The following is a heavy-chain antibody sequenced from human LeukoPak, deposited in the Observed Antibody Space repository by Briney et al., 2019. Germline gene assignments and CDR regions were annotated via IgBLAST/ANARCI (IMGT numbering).Heavy chain of an antibody. V-gene: IGHV3-23*01. CDR2: ISGSGGST. CDR3: AKVRGTMVRGVIRY. Sequence: AGGSLRLSCASSGFTFSSYAMSWVRQAPGKGLEWVSAISGSGGSTYYADSVKGRFTISRDNSKNTLYLQMNSLRAEDTAVYYCAKVRGTMVRGVIRYWGQGTLVTVSS. CDR1: GFTFSSYA. D-gene: IGHD3-10*01. J-gene: IGHJ4*02.